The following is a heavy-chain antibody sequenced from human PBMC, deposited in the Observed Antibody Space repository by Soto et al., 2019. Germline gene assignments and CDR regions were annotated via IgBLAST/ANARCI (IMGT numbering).Heavy chain of an antibody. J-gene: IGHJ5*02. CDR2: INPYNGNT. D-gene: IGHD3-10*01. Sequence: QVQLVQSGAEVKKPGASVKVSCQASGYTFTTFGISWVRQAPGQGLEWVGWINPYNGNTAYTQNLQGRVTMTTDTSTNTAYMELRSLRSVDTAVYYCARDHHPTLFRGGNWFEPWGQGTLVTVSS. CDR1: GYTFTTFG. CDR3: ARDHHPTLFRGGNWFEP. V-gene: IGHV1-18*01.